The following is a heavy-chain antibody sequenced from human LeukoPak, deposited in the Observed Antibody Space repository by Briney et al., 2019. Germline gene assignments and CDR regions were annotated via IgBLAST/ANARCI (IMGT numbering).Heavy chain of an antibody. CDR3: ARARGQWPANWFDP. J-gene: IGHJ5*02. V-gene: IGHV3-21*01. Sequence: GGSLRLSCAASGFTFSSYSMNWVRQAPGKGLEWVSSISSSSSYIYYADSVKGRFTVSRDNAKNSLCLQMNSLRAEDTAVYYCARARGQWPANWFDPWGQGTLVTVSS. CDR2: ISSSSSYI. D-gene: IGHD6-19*01. CDR1: GFTFSSYS.